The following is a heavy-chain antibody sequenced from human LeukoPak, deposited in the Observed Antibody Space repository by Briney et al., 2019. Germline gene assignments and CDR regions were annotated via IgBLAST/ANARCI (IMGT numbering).Heavy chain of an antibody. V-gene: IGHV3-74*01. J-gene: IGHJ4*02. CDR1: GFTFSSYW. CDR3: AKAPVTTCSGAYCYSFDY. D-gene: IGHD2-21*01. Sequence: GGSLRLSCVASGFTFSSYWMHWVRQAPGKGLVWVSRISSDGSSTSYADSVKGRFTISRDNAKNTLYLQMNSLRAEDTAVYYCAKAPVTTCSGAYCYSFDYWGQGTLVTVSS. CDR2: ISSDGSST.